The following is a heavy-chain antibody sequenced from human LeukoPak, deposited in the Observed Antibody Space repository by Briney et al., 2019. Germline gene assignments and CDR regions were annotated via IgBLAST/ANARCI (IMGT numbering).Heavy chain of an antibody. CDR1: GYTFISYG. CDR2: ISAYNGNT. V-gene: IGHV1-18*01. Sequence: GASVKVSCKASGYTFISYGISWVRQAPGQGLEWMGWISAYNGNTNYAQKLQGRVTMTTDTSTSTAYMELRSLRSDDTAVYYCARDRSSTRIYYDFWSGYYSWEKYYFDYWGQGTLVTVSS. J-gene: IGHJ4*02. D-gene: IGHD3-3*01. CDR3: ARDRSSTRIYYDFWSGYYSWEKYYFDY.